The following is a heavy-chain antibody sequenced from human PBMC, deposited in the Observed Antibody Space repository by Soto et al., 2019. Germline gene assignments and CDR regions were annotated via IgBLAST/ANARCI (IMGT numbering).Heavy chain of an antibody. CDR1: GGSISSDSYY. J-gene: IGHJ2*01. Sequence: SETLSLTCTVSGGSISSDSYYWGWIRQPPEKGLEWIASISYSGSTYYNPTLKSRLTISVDTSKSQFSLKLSSVTAADTAVYYCVRAEIYADYVSWYFDLWVRGTLVT. V-gene: IGHV4-39*01. CDR2: ISYSGST. CDR3: VRAEIYADYVSWYFDL. D-gene: IGHD4-17*01.